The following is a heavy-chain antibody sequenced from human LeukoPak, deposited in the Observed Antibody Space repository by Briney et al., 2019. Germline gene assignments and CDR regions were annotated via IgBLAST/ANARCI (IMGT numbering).Heavy chain of an antibody. CDR1: GGSISSGGYS. Sequence: PSQTLSLTCAVSGGSISSGGYSWSWIRQPPGKGLEWIGYIYHSGSTYYNPSLKSRVTISVDRSKNQFSLKLSSVTAADTAVYYCARDTPSYGMDVWGQGTTVTVS. V-gene: IGHV4-30-2*01. J-gene: IGHJ6*02. CDR2: IYHSGST. CDR3: ARDTPSYGMDV.